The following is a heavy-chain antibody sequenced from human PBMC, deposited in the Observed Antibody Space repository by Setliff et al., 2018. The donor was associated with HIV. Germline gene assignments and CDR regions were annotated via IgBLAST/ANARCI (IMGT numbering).Heavy chain of an antibody. CDR1: GFTLRDYG. V-gene: IGHV3-21*01. CDR2: ISSSSSYI. J-gene: IGHJ3*02. Sequence: PGWSLRLSCAASGFTLRDYGMHWVRQAPGKGLEWVSSISSSSSYIYYADSVKGRFTISRDKAKNSLYLQMNSLRAEDTAVYYCARAGIIIDAFDIWGQGTMVTVSS. D-gene: IGHD3-10*01. CDR3: ARAGIIIDAFDI.